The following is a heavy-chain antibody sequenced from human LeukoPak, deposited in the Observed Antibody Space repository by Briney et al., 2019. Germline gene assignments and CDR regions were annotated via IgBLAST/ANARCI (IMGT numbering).Heavy chain of an antibody. CDR2: IYYSGST. V-gene: IGHV4-31*03. D-gene: IGHD2-2*01. CDR3: ARSPTRRYNWFDP. J-gene: IGHJ5*02. Sequence: PSQTLSLTCTVSGGSISSGGYYWNWIRQHPGKGLEWIGYIYYSGSTYYNPSLKSRVTISVDTSKNQFSLKLSSVTAADTAVYYCARSPTRRYNWFDPWGQGTLVTVSS. CDR1: GGSISSGGYY.